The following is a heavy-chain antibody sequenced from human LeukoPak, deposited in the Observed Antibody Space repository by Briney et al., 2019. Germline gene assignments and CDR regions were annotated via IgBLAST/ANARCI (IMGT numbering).Heavy chain of an antibody. CDR3: ARASAPGVVVSAFDI. V-gene: IGHV3-21*01. D-gene: IGHD2-15*01. CDR2: ISGSGNYI. J-gene: IGHJ3*02. Sequence: PGGSLRLSCAASGFTFSSYSMNWVRQAPGKGLEWVSSISGSGNYIYYAGSVKGRFTISRDNAKNSLYLQMNSLRAEDTAVYYCARASAPGVVVSAFDIWGQGTMVTVSS. CDR1: GFTFSSYS.